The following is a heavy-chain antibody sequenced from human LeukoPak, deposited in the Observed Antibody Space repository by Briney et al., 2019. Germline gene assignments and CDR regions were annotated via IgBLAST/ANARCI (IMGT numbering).Heavy chain of an antibody. CDR2: ISGSGGST. CDR1: GFTFSSYA. CDR3: AKGGGPLMVRGVIINGWFDP. V-gene: IGHV3-23*01. J-gene: IGHJ5*02. D-gene: IGHD3-10*01. Sequence: PGGSLRLSCAASGFTFSSYAMSWVRQAPGKGLEWVSAISGSGGSTYYADSVKGRFTISRDNSKNTLYLQMNSLRAEDTAVYYCAKGGGPLMVRGVIINGWFDPWGQGTLVTVSS.